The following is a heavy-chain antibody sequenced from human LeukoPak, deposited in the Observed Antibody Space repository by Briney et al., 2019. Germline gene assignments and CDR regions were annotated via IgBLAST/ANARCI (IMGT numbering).Heavy chain of an antibody. Sequence: ASVKVSCKASGYTFTRYYMYWVRQAPGQGLGWMGIINPSGGSATYAQKFQGRVTMTRDTSTNTVYMELSSLRSEDTAVYYCARYNDYVDYWGQGTLVTVSS. CDR2: INPSGGSA. CDR3: ARYNDYVDY. CDR1: GYTFTRYY. J-gene: IGHJ4*02. D-gene: IGHD3-16*01. V-gene: IGHV1-46*01.